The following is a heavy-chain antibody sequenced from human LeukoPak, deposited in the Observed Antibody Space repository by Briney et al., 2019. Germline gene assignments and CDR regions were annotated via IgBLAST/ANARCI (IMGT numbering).Heavy chain of an antibody. Sequence: GGSLRLSCTASGFTFSDYWMTWVRQAPGKGPEWVANIKQDGSDKYYVVSVKGRFTISRDNAKNALYLQVNSLRPEDTAVYYCARGEFAWIQGSYGLNVWGQGTTVTVSS. D-gene: IGHD5-18*01. CDR3: ARGEFAWIQGSYGLNV. CDR2: IKQDGSDK. CDR1: GFTFSDYW. J-gene: IGHJ6*02. V-gene: IGHV3-7*01.